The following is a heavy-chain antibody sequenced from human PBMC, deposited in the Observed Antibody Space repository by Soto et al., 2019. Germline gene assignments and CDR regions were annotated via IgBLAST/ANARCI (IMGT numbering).Heavy chain of an antibody. D-gene: IGHD6-6*01. V-gene: IGHV4-4*02. J-gene: IGHJ4*02. Sequence: QVQLHESGPGLVKPSGTLSLTCAVSGDSITGRNWWTWVRQPPGKGLEWIGEVYHSGFVSYNPSLKSRVTISVDKSKNQFSLNLASVTAADTAMYYCARVRPPSSTRPPAVLYYFDYWGQGTLVTVSS. CDR3: ARVRPPSSTRPPAVLYYFDY. CDR1: GDSITGRNW. CDR2: VYHSGFV.